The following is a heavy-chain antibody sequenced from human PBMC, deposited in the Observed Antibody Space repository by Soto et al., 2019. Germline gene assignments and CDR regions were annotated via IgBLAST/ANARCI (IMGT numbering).Heavy chain of an antibody. CDR2: IYYSGST. D-gene: IGHD2-2*01. CDR3: ARVISSHSTPFDC. V-gene: IGHV4-59*01. J-gene: IGHJ4*02. CDR1: GGSMNNFF. Sequence: PSETLSLTCTVSGGSMNNFFWSWIRQPPGKGLEWIGYIYYSGSTKYNPSLKSRLNISVDTSKNQFSLQLASVTAADTALYYCARVISSHSTPFDCWVRGTLVPVSS.